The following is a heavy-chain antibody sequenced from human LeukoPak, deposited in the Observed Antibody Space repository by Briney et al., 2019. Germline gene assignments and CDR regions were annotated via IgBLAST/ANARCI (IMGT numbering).Heavy chain of an antibody. V-gene: IGHV3-30-3*01. D-gene: IGHD2-21*02. CDR2: ISYDGSNK. J-gene: IGHJ4*02. CDR3: ARGTYCGGDCLN. Sequence: PGRSLRLSCAASGFTFSSYAMHWVRQAPGKGPEWVAVISYDGSNKYYADSVKGRFTISRDNSKNTLYLQMNSLRAEDTAVYYCARGTYCGGDCLNWGQGTLVTVSS. CDR1: GFTFSSYA.